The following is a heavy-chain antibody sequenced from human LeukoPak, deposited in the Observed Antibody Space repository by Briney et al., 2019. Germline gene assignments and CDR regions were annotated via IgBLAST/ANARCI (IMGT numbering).Heavy chain of an antibody. CDR2: ISSSGSTI. CDR3: ARVGRPVITGLHGYDI. J-gene: IGHJ3*02. D-gene: IGHD2/OR15-2a*01. Sequence: GGSLRLSCAASGFTFSSYEMNWVRQAPGKGLEWVSYISSSGSTIYYADSVKGRFTISRDNAKNSLYLQMNSLRVGDTAVYYCARVGRPVITGLHGYDIWGQGTMVTVSS. V-gene: IGHV3-48*03. CDR1: GFTFSSYE.